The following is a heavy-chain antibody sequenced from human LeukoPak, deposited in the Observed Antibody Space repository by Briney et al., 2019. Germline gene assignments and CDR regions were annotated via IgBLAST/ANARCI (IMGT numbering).Heavy chain of an antibody. J-gene: IGHJ5*02. CDR2: IYYSGST. CDR1: GGSISSYY. CDR3: ARVRGVPGYYYVNNPTQYWFDP. Sequence: SETLSLTCTVSGGSISSYYWSWIRQPPGKGLEWIGYIYYSGSTNYNPSLKSRVTISVDTSKNQFSLKLSSVTAADTAVYYCARVRGVPGYYYVNNPTQYWFDPWGQGTLVTVSS. D-gene: IGHD3-22*01. V-gene: IGHV4-59*08.